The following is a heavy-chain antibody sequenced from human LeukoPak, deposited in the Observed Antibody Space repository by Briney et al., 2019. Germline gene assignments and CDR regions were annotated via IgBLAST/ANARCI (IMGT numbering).Heavy chain of an antibody. CDR2: ISSSSSYI. D-gene: IGHD6-6*01. CDR1: GFTFSSYS. J-gene: IGHJ4*02. CDR3: ARLLSSSSGAYFDY. V-gene: IGHV3-21*01. Sequence: GGSLRLSCAASGFTFSSYSMNWVRQAPGKGLEWVSSISSSSSYIYYADSVKGRFTISRGNAKNSLYLQMNSLRAEDTAVYYCARLLSSSSGAYFDYWGQGTLVTVSS.